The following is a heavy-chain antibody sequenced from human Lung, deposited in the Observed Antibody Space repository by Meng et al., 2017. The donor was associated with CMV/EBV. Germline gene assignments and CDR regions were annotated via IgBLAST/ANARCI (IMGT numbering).Heavy chain of an antibody. CDR3: ARDLGDGSNYYYFDF. CDR2: IKQDGSEK. Sequence: GEXXKISCAASGFTFSIYWMSWVRQAPGKGLEWVANIKQDGSEKYYVDSVEGRFTISRDNAKNSLYLQINSLRAEDAAIYYCARDLGDGSNYYYFDFWGHGXLVTGS. V-gene: IGHV3-7*01. CDR1: GFTFSIYW. J-gene: IGHJ4*01. D-gene: IGHD5-24*01.